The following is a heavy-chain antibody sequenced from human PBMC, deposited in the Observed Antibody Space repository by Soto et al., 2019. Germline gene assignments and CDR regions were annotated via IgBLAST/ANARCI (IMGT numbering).Heavy chain of an antibody. CDR2: ISGSGGST. CDR3: AKDSYYDSSGYYGFSFDY. CDR1: GFTFSSYA. D-gene: IGHD3-22*01. V-gene: IGHV3-23*01. Sequence: PGGSLRLSCAASGFTFSSYAMSWVRQAPGKGLEWVSAISGSGGSTYYADSVKGRFTISRDNSKNTLYLQMNSLRAEDTAVYYCAKDSYYDSSGYYGFSFDYWGQGTLVTVSS. J-gene: IGHJ4*02.